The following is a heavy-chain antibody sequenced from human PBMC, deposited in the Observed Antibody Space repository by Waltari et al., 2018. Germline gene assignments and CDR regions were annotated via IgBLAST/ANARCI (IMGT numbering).Heavy chain of an antibody. Sequence: QVQLQESGPGLVKPSETLSLTCHVSGGSLTSYYRSWIRQPAGKGLEWIGRIYTRGSTNYNPSLKSRVTISVDKSKNQFSLKLSSVTAADTAVYYCARVFGELFSWFDPWGQGTLVTVSS. V-gene: IGHV4-4*07. CDR3: ARVFGELFSWFDP. CDR1: GGSLTSYY. CDR2: IYTRGST. D-gene: IGHD3-10*01. J-gene: IGHJ5*02.